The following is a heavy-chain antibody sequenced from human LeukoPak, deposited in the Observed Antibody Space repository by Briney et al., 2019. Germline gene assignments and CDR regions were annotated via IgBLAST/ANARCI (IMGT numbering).Heavy chain of an antibody. D-gene: IGHD2-2*02. V-gene: IGHV1-69*10. CDR1: GGTFSSYT. Sequence: SVKVSCKASGGTFSSYTISWVRQAPGQGIEWMGRIITILGIANYAHKFQVRVTITADKSTSTAYMELSSLRSEDTSVYYCARGYCSSTSCYTEHWLQLDWFDPWGQGTLVTVSS. J-gene: IGHJ5*02. CDR3: ARGYCSSTSCYTEHWLQLDWFDP. CDR2: IITILGIA.